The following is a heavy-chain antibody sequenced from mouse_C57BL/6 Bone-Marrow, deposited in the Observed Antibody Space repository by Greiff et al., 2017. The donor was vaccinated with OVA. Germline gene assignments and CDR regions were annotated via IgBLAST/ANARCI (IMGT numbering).Heavy chain of an antibody. CDR2: IYPSDSET. CDR3: AREGNWEGPFAY. J-gene: IGHJ3*01. V-gene: IGHV1-61*01. D-gene: IGHD4-1*01. Sequence: QVQLKQSGAELVRPGSSVKLSCKASGYTFTSYWMDWVKQRPGQGLEWIGNIYPSDSETHYNQKFKDKATLTVDKSSSTAYMQLSSLTSEDSAVYYCAREGNWEGPFAYWGQGTLVTVSA. CDR1: GYTFTSYW.